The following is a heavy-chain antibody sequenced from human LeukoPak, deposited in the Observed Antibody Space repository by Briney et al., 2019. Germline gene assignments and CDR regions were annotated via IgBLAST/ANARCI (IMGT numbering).Heavy chain of an antibody. V-gene: IGHV3-48*03. J-gene: IGHJ4*02. CDR1: GFTFSSYE. CDR3: ARDGRLDY. Sequence: GGSLRLSCAASGFTFSSYEMNWVRQAPGKGLEWVSYISATGSTMYYADSVKGRFTISRDNAKNSLFLQMDSLTADDTAMYYCARDGRLDYWGQGTLVTVSS. CDR2: ISATGSTM.